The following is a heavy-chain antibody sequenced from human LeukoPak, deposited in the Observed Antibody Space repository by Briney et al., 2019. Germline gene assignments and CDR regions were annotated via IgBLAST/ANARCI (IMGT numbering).Heavy chain of an antibody. Sequence: PGGSLRISCAASGFTFGSYAMSWVRQAPGKGLEWVSAISGSGGSTYYADSVKGRFTISRDNSKNTLYLQMNSLRAEDTAVYYCAKDVSRVGATGSFDIWGQGTMVTVSS. D-gene: IGHD1-26*01. CDR2: ISGSGGST. CDR3: AKDVSRVGATGSFDI. CDR1: GFTFGSYA. J-gene: IGHJ3*02. V-gene: IGHV3-23*01.